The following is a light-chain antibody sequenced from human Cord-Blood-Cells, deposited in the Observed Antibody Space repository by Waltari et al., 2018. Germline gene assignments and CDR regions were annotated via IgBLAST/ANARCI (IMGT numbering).Light chain of an antibody. CDR1: SSDVGGYNY. V-gene: IGLV2-14*01. J-gene: IGLJ2*01. CDR3: SSYTSSSTLVV. CDR2: DVS. Sequence: QSALTQPASVSGSPGQSITISCTGTSSDVGGYNYVSWYQQHPGKAPKLMIYDVSKRPSGVSNRFSGSKSGNTASLTISGFQAEDEADYYCSSYTSSSTLVVFGGGTKLTVL.